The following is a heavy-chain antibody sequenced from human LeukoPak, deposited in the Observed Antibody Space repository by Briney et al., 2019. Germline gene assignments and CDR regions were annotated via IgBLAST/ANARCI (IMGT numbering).Heavy chain of an antibody. CDR3: ARWTRLRGAVAGHFDY. Sequence: GGSLRLSCAASGFTFSSYAMSWVRQAPGKGLEWVANIKQDGSEKYYVDSVKGRFTISRDNAKNSLYLQMNSLRAEDTAVYYCARWTRLRGAVAGHFDYWGQGTLVTVSS. J-gene: IGHJ4*02. D-gene: IGHD6-19*01. CDR2: IKQDGSEK. CDR1: GFTFSSYA. V-gene: IGHV3-7*01.